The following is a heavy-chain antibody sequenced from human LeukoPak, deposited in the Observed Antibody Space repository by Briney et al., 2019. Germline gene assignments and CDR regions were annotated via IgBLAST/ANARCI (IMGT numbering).Heavy chain of an antibody. CDR2: IYYSGST. CDR3: ATTWYYDIRGYLFDD. D-gene: IGHD3-22*01. V-gene: IGHV4-39*07. J-gene: IGHJ4*01. Sequence: SETLSLTCTVSGGSISSSSYYWGWIRQPPGKGLEWIGSIYYSGSTYYNPSLKSRVTISVDTSKNQFSLNMASVTAADTAVYFCATTWYYDIRGYLFDDWGHGTLVTVSS. CDR1: GGSISSSSYY.